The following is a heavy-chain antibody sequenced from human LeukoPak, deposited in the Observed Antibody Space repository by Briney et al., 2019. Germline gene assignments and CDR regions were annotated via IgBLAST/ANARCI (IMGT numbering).Heavy chain of an antibody. CDR2: ISSSGSTI. V-gene: IGHV3-48*03. CDR1: GFTFSSYE. CDR3: ARFVDTAMVMGAFDI. D-gene: IGHD5-18*01. Sequence: GRSLRLSCAASGFTFSSYEMNWVRQAPGKGLEWVSYISSSGSTIYYADSVKGRFTISRDNAKNSLYLQMNSLRAEDTAVYYCARFVDTAMVMGAFDIWGQGTMVTVSS. J-gene: IGHJ3*02.